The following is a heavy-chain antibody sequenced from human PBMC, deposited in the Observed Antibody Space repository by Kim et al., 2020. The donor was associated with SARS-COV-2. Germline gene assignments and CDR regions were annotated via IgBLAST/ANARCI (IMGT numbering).Heavy chain of an antibody. CDR3: ARGPWGNYYLDF. CDR2: LATFGDT. Sequence: GGSLRLSCAASGFSFSDYDLYWVRQVPGKGLEWVSSLATFGDTYYPVSVKGRFTISRDNAGNTLYLQMDSLTAGDTAVYYCARGPWGNYYLDFWGQGTLVTVSS. CDR1: GFSFSDYD. V-gene: IGHV3-13*01. J-gene: IGHJ4*02. D-gene: IGHD3-16*01.